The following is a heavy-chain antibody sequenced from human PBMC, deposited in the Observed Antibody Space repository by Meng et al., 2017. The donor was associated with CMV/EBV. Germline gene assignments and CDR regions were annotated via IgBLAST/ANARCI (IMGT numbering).Heavy chain of an antibody. D-gene: IGHD2-2*01. V-gene: IGHV1-69*05. CDR2: IIPIFGTA. Sequence: SVKVSCKASGGTFSSYAISWVRQAPGQGLEWMGGIIPIFGTANYAQKFQGRVTITTDESTSTAYMELSSLRSEDTAVYYCASRYCSSTSCRYYGMDVWGQGTTVTSP. CDR3: ASRYCSSTSCRYYGMDV. J-gene: IGHJ6*02. CDR1: GGTFSSYA.